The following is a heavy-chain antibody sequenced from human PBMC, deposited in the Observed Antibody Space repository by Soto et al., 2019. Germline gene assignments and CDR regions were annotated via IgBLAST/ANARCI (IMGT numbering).Heavy chain of an antibody. CDR1: GFTFSSYA. Sequence: VQLVESGGGLVQPGGSLRLSCAASGFTFSSYAISWVRQAPGQGLEWMGGIIPIFGTANYAQKFQGRVTITADESTSTAYMELSSLRSEDTAVYYCAIWVTAMALFDYWGQGTLVTVSS. D-gene: IGHD5-18*01. CDR3: AIWVTAMALFDY. J-gene: IGHJ4*02. CDR2: IIPIFGTA. V-gene: IGHV1-69*01.